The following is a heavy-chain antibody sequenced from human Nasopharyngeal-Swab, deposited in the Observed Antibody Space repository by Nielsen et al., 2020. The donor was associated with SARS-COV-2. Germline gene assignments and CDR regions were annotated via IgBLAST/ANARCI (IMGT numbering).Heavy chain of an antibody. D-gene: IGHD3-3*01. CDR2: IKSKTDGGTT. CDR3: TTGGGFYDFWSGWDASDYYYGMDV. V-gene: IGHV3-15*01. Sequence: GESLKISCAASGFTFSNAWMSWVRQAPGKRLEWVGRIKSKTDGGTTDYAAPVKGRFTISRDDSKNTLYLQMNSLKTEDTAVYYCTTGGGFYDFWSGWDASDYYYGMDVWGQGTTVTVSS. J-gene: IGHJ6*02. CDR1: GFTFSNAW.